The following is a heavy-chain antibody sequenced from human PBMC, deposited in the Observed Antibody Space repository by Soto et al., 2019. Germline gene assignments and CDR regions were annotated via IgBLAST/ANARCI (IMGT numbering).Heavy chain of an antibody. D-gene: IGHD4-4*01. V-gene: IGHV1-69*04. Sequence: SVKVSCKASGGTFSSYTISWVRQAPGQGLEWMGRIIPILGIANYAQKFQGRVTITADKSTSTAYMELSSLRSEDTAVYYCARDYSNYTLYYYYYMDVWGKGTTVTVSS. CDR2: IIPILGIA. J-gene: IGHJ6*03. CDR1: GGTFSSYT. CDR3: ARDYSNYTLYYYYYMDV.